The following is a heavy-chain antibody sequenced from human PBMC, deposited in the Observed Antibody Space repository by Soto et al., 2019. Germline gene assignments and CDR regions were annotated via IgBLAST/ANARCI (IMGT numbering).Heavy chain of an antibody. CDR1: GFTFSSYG. D-gene: IGHD2-15*01. CDR2: IWYDGSNK. Sequence: ESGGGVVQPGRSLRLSCAASGFTFSSYGMHWVRQAPGKGLEWVAVIWYDGSNKYYADSVKGRFTISRDNSKNTLYLQMNSLRAEDTAVYYCARGGGYCSGGSCYGLYFDYWGQGTLVTVSS. V-gene: IGHV3-33*01. CDR3: ARGGGYCSGGSCYGLYFDY. J-gene: IGHJ4*02.